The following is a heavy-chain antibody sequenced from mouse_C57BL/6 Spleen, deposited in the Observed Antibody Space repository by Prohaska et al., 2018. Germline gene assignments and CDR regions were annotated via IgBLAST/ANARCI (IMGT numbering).Heavy chain of an antibody. V-gene: IGHV1-52*01. Sequence: QVQLQQPGAELVRPGSSVKLSCKASGYTFTSYWMHWVKQRPIQGLEWIGNIDPSDSETHYNQKFKDKATLTVDKSSSTAYMQLSSLTSEDSAVYYCARHYGNYWYFDVWGQGTTLTVSS. CDR2: IDPSDSET. J-gene: IGHJ1*01. D-gene: IGHD2-1*01. CDR1: GYTFTSYW. CDR3: ARHYGNYWYFDV.